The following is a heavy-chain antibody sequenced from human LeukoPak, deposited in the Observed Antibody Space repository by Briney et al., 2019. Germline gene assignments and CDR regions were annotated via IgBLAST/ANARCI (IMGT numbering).Heavy chain of an antibody. CDR2: ISSSSSTI. CDR3: ARAGYYDFWSGYNWFDP. D-gene: IGHD3-3*01. CDR1: GFTFSSYS. V-gene: IGHV3-48*04. J-gene: IGHJ5*02. Sequence: GGSLRFSCAASGFTFSSYSMNWVRQAPGKGVEWVSYISSSSSTIYYADSVKGRFTISRDNAKNSLYLQMNSLRAEDTSVYYCARAGYYDFWSGYNWFDPWGQGTLVTVSS.